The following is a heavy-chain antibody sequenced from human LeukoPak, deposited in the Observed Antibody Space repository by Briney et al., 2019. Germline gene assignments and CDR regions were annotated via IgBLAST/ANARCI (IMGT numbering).Heavy chain of an antibody. Sequence: SETLSLTCFVSGDSITGRSFYWGWIRQPPGKNLEWIGNVYYNGRTSYNPPLKTRVTISVDMSRNHFSLKLTSLTAADTAVYYFARRGNVSFYYFDDGGQGTLVT. D-gene: IGHD1-26*01. V-gene: IGHV4-39*02. CDR1: GDSITGRSFY. CDR2: VYYNGRT. J-gene: IGHJ4*02. CDR3: ARRGNVSFYYFDD.